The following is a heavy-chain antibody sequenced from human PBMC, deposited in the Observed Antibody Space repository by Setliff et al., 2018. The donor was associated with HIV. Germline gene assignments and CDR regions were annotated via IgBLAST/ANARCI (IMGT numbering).Heavy chain of an antibody. CDR3: VASSSWSCRLNY. D-gene: IGHD6-13*01. V-gene: IGHV4-34*01. J-gene: IGHJ4*02. CDR1: GGPSRGY. CDR2: ISHSGST. Sequence: SETLSLTCAVYGGPSRGYWSWVRQSPGKGLEWIGEISHSGSTNYNLSLKSRAATSADTSKKQFSLKLTSVTAADTGIYYCVASSSWSCRLNYWGQGTQVTVSS.